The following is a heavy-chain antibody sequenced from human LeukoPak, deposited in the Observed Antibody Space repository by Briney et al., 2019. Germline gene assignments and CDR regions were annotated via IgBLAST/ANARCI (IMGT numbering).Heavy chain of an antibody. CDR2: INHSGST. V-gene: IGHV4-34*01. CDR3: ARAPFGRLDY. D-gene: IGHD3-10*01. Sequence: XXTCAXXGGSXSXXYWSWIRQPPGXGLEWIGEINHSGSTNYNPSLKSRVTISVDTSKNQFSLKLSSVTAADTAVYYCARAPFGRLDYWGQGTLVTVSS. CDR1: GGSXSXXY. J-gene: IGHJ4*02.